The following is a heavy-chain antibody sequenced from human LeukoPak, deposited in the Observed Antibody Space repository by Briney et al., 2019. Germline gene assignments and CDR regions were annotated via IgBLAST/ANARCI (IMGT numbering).Heavy chain of an antibody. D-gene: IGHD5-12*01. V-gene: IGHV4-34*01. CDR3: ARSLRGYSGYAFYYYGMDV. CDR1: GESFSDYY. CDR2: INHSGST. Sequence: SETLSLTCGVYGESFSDYYWSWIRQPPGKGLEWIWEINHSGSTNYNPSLTSRVTISIDTSKKQFSLKLSSVTAADTAVYYCARSLRGYSGYAFYYYGMDVWGQGTTVTVSS. J-gene: IGHJ6*02.